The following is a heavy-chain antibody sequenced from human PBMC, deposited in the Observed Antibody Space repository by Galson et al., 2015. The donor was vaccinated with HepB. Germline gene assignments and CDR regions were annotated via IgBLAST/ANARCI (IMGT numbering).Heavy chain of an antibody. D-gene: IGHD3-10*01. J-gene: IGHJ3*02. CDR1: GYTFTSYG. Sequence: SVKVSCKASGYTFTSYGISWVRQAPGQGLEWMGWISAYNGNTNYAQKLQGRVTMTTDTSTSTAYMELRSLRSDDTAIYYCAREITMVRGADDAFDIWGQGTMVTVSS. CDR3: AREITMVRGADDAFDI. CDR2: ISAYNGNT. V-gene: IGHV1-18*01.